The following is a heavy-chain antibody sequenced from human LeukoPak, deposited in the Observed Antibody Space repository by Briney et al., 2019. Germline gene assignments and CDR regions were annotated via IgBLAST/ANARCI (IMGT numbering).Heavy chain of an antibody. CDR1: GFTFSSYA. J-gene: IGHJ4*02. CDR3: AKGLLRFQVSPFGVVGY. D-gene: IGHD3-3*01. Sequence: PGGSLRLSCAASGFTFSSYAMSWVRQAPGKGLEWVSGISWNSGSIGYADSVKGRFTISRDNAKNSLYLQMNSLRAEDTALYYCAKGLLRFQVSPFGVVGYWGQGTLVTVSS. CDR2: ISWNSGSI. V-gene: IGHV3-9*01.